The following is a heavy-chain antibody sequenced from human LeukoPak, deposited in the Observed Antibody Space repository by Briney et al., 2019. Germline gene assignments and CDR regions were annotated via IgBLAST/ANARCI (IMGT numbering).Heavy chain of an antibody. J-gene: IGHJ4*02. CDR3: AREGYGSGTYLDY. CDR2: INPNDGGT. V-gene: IGHV1-46*01. Sequence: ASVTVSCKASGYTFTSYYMHWVRQAPGQGLAWMGRINPNDGGTNYAQKFQGRVTMTRDMSTSTVYIELSSLRSEDTAVYYCAREGYGSGTYLDYWGQGTLVTVSS. CDR1: GYTFTSYY. D-gene: IGHD3-10*01.